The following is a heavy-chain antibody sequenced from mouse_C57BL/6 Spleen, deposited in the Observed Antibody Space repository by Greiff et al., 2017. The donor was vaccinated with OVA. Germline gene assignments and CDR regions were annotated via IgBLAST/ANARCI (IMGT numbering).Heavy chain of an antibody. CDR3: ASGGGSYWYFDV. J-gene: IGHJ1*03. CDR1: GFTFSDYG. Sequence: EVQGVESGGGLVKPGGSLKLSCAASGFTFSDYGMHWVRQAPEKGLEWVAYISSGSSTIYYADTVKGRFTISRDNAKNTLFLQMTSLRSEDTAMYYCASGGGSYWYFDVWGTGTTVTVSS. V-gene: IGHV5-17*01. CDR2: ISSGSSTI.